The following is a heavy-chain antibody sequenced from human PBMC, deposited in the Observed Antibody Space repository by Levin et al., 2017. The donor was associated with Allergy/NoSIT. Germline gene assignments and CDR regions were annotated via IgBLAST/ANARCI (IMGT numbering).Heavy chain of an antibody. D-gene: IGHD6-13*01. V-gene: IGHV3-48*02. CDR3: VRDINGAAGQPYFDF. CDR2: ISSTSSEI. J-gene: IGHJ4*02. Sequence: GESLKISCEASGFIFSRYTMNWVRQGPGQGLEWISYISSTSSEIYYADSVKGRFAISRDNARNSLYLQMNSLRDEDTAIYYCVRDINGAAGQPYFDFWGRGTLVTVSS. CDR1: GFIFSRYT.